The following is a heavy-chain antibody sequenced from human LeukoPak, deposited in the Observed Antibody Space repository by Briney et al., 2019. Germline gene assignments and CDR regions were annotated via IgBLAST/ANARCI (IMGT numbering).Heavy chain of an antibody. J-gene: IGHJ4*02. CDR2: LYTSGSM. CDR3: TKGRGI. D-gene: IGHD3-16*01. CDR1: GGSISSGSYD. V-gene: IGHV4-61*09. Sequence: SQTLSLTCTVSGGSISSGSYDWYWIRQPAGKGLEWIGHLYTSGSMSYNPSLKSRVTISVDTSKNQFSLKLTSVTAADTAVYYCTKGRGIWGQGTLVTVSS.